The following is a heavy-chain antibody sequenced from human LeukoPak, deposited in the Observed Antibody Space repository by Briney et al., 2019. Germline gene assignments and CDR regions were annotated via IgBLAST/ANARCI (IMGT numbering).Heavy chain of an antibody. CDR2: IYYSGST. J-gene: IGHJ3*02. CDR1: GGSISSYY. CDR3: ARFDRSDAFDI. D-gene: IGHD1-26*01. Sequence: ETLSLTCTVSGGSISSYYWSWIRQPPVKGLEWIGYIYYSGSTNYNPSLKSRVTISVDTSKNQFSLKLSSVTAADTAVYYCARFDRSDAFDIWGQGTMVTVSS. V-gene: IGHV4-59*01.